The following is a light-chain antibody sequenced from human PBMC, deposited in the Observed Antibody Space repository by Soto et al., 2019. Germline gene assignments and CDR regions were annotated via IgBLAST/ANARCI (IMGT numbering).Light chain of an antibody. Sequence: QMPQSPSSLFASVGDRVTITCRARQSISSHLNWYQQKVGQTPRHLIYAASTLQSEVPPRFSGSGSGTEFTLTISGLQREDFETHYCLQSHSAPLTFGGGTKIQI. CDR2: AAS. CDR1: QSISSH. CDR3: LQSHSAPLT. V-gene: IGKV1-39*01. J-gene: IGKJ4*01.